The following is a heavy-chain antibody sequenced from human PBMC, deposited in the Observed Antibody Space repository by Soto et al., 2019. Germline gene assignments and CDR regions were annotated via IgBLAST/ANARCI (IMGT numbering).Heavy chain of an antibody. Sequence: GGSLRLSCAASGFTFSSYAMSWVRQAPGKGLEWVSAISGSGGSTYYADSVKGRFTISRDNSKNTLYLQMNSLRAEDTAVYYCAKPGTQYYDSSGYYYFDYWGQGTLVTVSS. CDR3: AKPGTQYYDSSGYYYFDY. J-gene: IGHJ4*02. CDR2: ISGSGGST. D-gene: IGHD3-22*01. V-gene: IGHV3-23*01. CDR1: GFTFSSYA.